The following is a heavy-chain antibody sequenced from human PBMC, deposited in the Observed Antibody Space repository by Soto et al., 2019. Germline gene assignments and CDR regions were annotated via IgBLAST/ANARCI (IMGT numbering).Heavy chain of an antibody. CDR3: ARGHGYCSGGSCYSGHTSPQNYYYYGMDV. Sequence: SVKVSCKASGGTFSSYAISWVRQAPGQGLEWMGGIIPIFGTANYAQKFQGRVTMTADESTSTAYMELSSLRSEDTAVYYCARGHGYCSGGSCYSGHTSPQNYYYYGMDVWGQGTTGTVSS. D-gene: IGHD2-15*01. V-gene: IGHV1-69*13. CDR1: GGTFSSYA. CDR2: IIPIFGTA. J-gene: IGHJ6*02.